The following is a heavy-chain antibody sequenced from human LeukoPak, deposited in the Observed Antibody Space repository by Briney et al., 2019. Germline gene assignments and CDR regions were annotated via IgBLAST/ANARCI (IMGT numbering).Heavy chain of an antibody. CDR3: ARVDILTGYFDAFDI. D-gene: IGHD3-9*01. CDR2: IYYSGST. V-gene: IGHV4-39*07. J-gene: IGHJ3*02. CDR1: GGSISSSSYY. Sequence: SETLSLTCTVSGGSISSSSYYWGWIRQPPGKGLEWIGSIYYSGSTYYNPSLKSRVTILVDTSKNQFSLKLSSVTAADTAVYYCARVDILTGYFDAFDIWGQGTMVTVSS.